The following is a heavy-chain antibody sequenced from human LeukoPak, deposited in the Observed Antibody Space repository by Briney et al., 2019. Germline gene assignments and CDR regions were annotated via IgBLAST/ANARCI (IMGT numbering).Heavy chain of an antibody. D-gene: IGHD6-6*01. J-gene: IGHJ4*02. Sequence: PSETLSLTCAVYGGSFGGYYWSWIRQPPGKGLEWIGEINHSGSTNYNPSLKSRVTISVDTSKNQFSLKLSSVTAADTAVYYCARRSIAVNPPDYWGQGTLVTVSS. CDR2: INHSGST. V-gene: IGHV4-34*01. CDR3: ARRSIAVNPPDY. CDR1: GGSFGGYY.